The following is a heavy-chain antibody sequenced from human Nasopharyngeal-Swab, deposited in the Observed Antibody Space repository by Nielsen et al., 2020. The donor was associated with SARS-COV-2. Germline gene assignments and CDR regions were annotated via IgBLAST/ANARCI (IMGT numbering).Heavy chain of an antibody. Sequence: WVGQAPGQGLEWMGIINPSGGSTSYAQKFQGRVTMTRDTSTSTVYMELSSLRSEDTAVYYCARGAYYGSGSYFHYYYGMDVWGQGTTVTVLL. V-gene: IGHV1-46*01. CDR2: INPSGGST. J-gene: IGHJ6*02. CDR3: ARGAYYGSGSYFHYYYGMDV. D-gene: IGHD3-10*01.